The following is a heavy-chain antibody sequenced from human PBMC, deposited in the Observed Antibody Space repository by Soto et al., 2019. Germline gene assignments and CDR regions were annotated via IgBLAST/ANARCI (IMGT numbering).Heavy chain of an antibody. CDR1: GFSLSTNDVG. D-gene: IGHD2-2*01. CDR2: IYWDDDD. V-gene: IGHV2-5*02. J-gene: IGHJ4*02. CDR3: ARHLGYCSSTSCSYFDY. Sequence: ESGPTLVNPTQTLTLTCTFSGFSLSTNDVGVGWIRQPPGKALEWLALIYWDDDDRYSPSLRSRLTITKDTAKNQVVLTMINMDPVDTAMYYCARHLGYCSSTSCSYFDYWGQGTLVTVSS.